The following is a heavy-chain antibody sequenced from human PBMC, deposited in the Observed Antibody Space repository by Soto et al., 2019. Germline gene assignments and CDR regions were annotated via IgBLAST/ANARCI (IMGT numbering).Heavy chain of an antibody. D-gene: IGHD6-25*01. CDR2: MNPNSGNT. CDR3: TETRRTQKRVAFDL. CDR1: GYTFTSYD. J-gene: IGHJ3*01. V-gene: IGHV1-8*01. Sequence: ASVKVSCKASGYTFTSYDINWVRQATGQGLEWMGWMNPNSGNTGYAQKLQGRVTMTRNTSISTAYMELSSLRSEDTAVYYSTETRRTQKRVAFDLWGQGTRVTVSS.